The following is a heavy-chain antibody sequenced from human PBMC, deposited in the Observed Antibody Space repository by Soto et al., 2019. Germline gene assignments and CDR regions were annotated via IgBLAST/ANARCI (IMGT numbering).Heavy chain of an antibody. Sequence: XECLSLSGASSGFTFSSNYMSGVGQAPGKGLEWVSVIYSGGSTYYADSVKGRFTISRDNSKNTLYLQMNSLRAEDTAVYYCARDGPYYYDSSGYYGMDVWGQGTTVTVSS. CDR2: IYSGGST. V-gene: IGHV3-53*01. J-gene: IGHJ6*02. CDR3: ARDGPYYYDSSGYYGMDV. D-gene: IGHD3-22*01. CDR1: GFTFSSNY.